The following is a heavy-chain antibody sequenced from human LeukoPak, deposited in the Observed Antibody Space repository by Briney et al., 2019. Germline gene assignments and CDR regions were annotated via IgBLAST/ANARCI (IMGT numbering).Heavy chain of an antibody. CDR2: IYYSGST. J-gene: IGHJ4*02. CDR3: ARLASSGWTHCDY. V-gene: IGHV4-59*08. D-gene: IGHD6-19*01. CDR1: GGSISGYY. Sequence: SETLSLTCTVSGGSISGYYWSWIRQPPGKGPEWIGYIYYSGSTNYNPSLKSRVTISVDTSKNQFSLKMNSVTAADTAVYYCARLASSGWTHCDYWGQGTLVTVSS.